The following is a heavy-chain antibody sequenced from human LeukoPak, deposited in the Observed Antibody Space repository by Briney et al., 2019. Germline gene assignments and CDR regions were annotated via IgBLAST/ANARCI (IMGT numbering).Heavy chain of an antibody. J-gene: IGHJ4*02. CDR1: GYTFSRYY. CDR2: INPSGGST. D-gene: IGHD3-3*01. V-gene: IGHV1-46*01. Sequence: ASVKVSCKASGYTFSRYYIHWVRQAPGQGLEGMGIINPSGGSTSYAQKFQGRVTMTRDMSTSTVYMELSSLRSEDTAVYYCARDFLMFGVASLFDYWGQGTLVTVSS. CDR3: ARDFLMFGVASLFDY.